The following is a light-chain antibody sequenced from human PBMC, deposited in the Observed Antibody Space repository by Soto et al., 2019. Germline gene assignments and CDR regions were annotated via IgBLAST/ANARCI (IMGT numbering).Light chain of an antibody. CDR2: AAS. J-gene: IGKJ1*01. V-gene: IGKV1-5*01. CDR1: QTISSW. Sequence: IQMTQSPSTLYSSFGDRVTITCRASQTISSWLAWYQQKPGKAPKLLIYAASTLESGVSSRFSGRGSGTEVTLTINSLKTEDCSTYYCQQYKSYLRTFCQGTKVDI. CDR3: QQYKSYLRT.